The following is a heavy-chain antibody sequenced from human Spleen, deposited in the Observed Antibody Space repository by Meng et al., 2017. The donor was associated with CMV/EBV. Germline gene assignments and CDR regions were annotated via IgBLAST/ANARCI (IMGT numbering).Heavy chain of an antibody. J-gene: IGHJ5*02. V-gene: IGHV3-23*03. D-gene: IGHD6-13*01. CDR1: GFTFSNYG. Sequence: GGSLRLSCAASGFTFSNYGMSWVRQAPGKGLEWVSLIYSGGTSTYYADSVKGRFTISRDNAKNSLYLQMNSLRAEDTAVYYCARVVDSSSWAQFDPWGQGTLVTVSS. CDR2: IYSGGTST. CDR3: ARVVDSSSWAQFDP.